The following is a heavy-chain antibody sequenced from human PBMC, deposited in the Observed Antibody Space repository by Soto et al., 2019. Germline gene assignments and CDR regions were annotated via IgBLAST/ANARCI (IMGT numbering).Heavy chain of an antibody. CDR3: ARWGGLELRSPCAFDI. D-gene: IGHD1-7*01. J-gene: IGHJ3*02. CDR1: GGSISSGDYY. Sequence: PSETPCLTCTVSGGSISSGDYYWSWIRQPPGKGLEWIGYIYYSGSTYYNPSLKSRVTISVDTSKNQFSLKLSSVTAADTAVYYCARWGGLELRSPCAFDIWGQGTMVTVSS. V-gene: IGHV4-30-4*01. CDR2: IYYSGST.